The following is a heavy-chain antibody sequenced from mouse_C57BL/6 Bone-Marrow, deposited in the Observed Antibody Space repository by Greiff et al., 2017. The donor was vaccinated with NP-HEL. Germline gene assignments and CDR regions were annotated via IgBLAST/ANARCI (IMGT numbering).Heavy chain of an antibody. V-gene: IGHV3-6*01. CDR2: ISYDGSN. Sequence: EVKLQESGPGLVKPSQSLSLTCSVTGYSITSGYYWNWLRQFPGNKLEWMGYISYDGSNNYNPSLKNRISITRDTSKNQFFLKLNSVTTEDTATYYCARAPNWGPFDYWGQGTTLTVSS. CDR1: GYSITSGYY. CDR3: ARAPNWGPFDY. J-gene: IGHJ2*01. D-gene: IGHD4-1*01.